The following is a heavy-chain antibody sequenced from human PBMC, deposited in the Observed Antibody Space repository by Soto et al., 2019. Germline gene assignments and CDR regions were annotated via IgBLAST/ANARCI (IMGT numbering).Heavy chain of an antibody. D-gene: IGHD4-17*01. J-gene: IGHJ5*02. CDR2: ISPYNGDT. V-gene: IGHV1-18*01. CDR3: AKTGAWNWFDP. CDR1: GYIFTNYG. Sequence: ALVKFSCKAFGYIFTNYGISWVRQAPGQGLEWMAWISPYNGDTNYPQRLQGRVTVTADTSTDTAYLEVRGLRSDDTAVYYCAKTGAWNWFDPWGQGTLVTVSS.